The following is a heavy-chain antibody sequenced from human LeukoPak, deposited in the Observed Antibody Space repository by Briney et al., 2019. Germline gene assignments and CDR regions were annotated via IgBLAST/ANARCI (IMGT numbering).Heavy chain of an antibody. V-gene: IGHV3-23*01. CDR2: ISGSGGST. CDR3: AKDREYYYDSSGYYHLIGAFDY. CDR1: GFTFSSYA. D-gene: IGHD3-22*01. Sequence: GGSLRFSCAASGFTFSSYAMSWVRQAPGKGLEWVSAISGSGGSTYYADSVKGRFTISRDNSKNTLYLQMNSLRAEDTAVYYCAKDREYYYDSSGYYHLIGAFDYWGQGTLVTVSS. J-gene: IGHJ4*02.